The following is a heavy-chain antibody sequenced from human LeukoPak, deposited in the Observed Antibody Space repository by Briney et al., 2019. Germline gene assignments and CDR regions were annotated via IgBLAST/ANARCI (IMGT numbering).Heavy chain of an antibody. CDR3: ARDRRGYCSSTSCSNWFDP. D-gene: IGHD2-2*01. CDR1: GGSISSGSYY. CDR2: IYTSGST. J-gene: IGHJ5*02. V-gene: IGHV4-61*02. Sequence: PSETLSLTCTVSGGSISSGSYYWSWIRQPAGKGLEWIGRIYTSGSTNYNPSLKSRVTISVDTSKNQFSLKLSSVTAADTAVYYCARDRRGYCSSTSCSNWFDPWGQGTLVTVSS.